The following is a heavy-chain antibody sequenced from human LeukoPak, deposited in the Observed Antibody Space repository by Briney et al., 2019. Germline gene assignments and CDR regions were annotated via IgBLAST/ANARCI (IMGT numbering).Heavy chain of an antibody. D-gene: IGHD1-1*01. CDR1: GFTFSRYW. J-gene: IGHJ4*02. V-gene: IGHV3-23*01. CDR2: ISGSGGST. Sequence: GGSLRLSCVVSGFTFSRYWMSWVRQAPGKGLEWVSAISGSGGSTYYADSVKGRFTISRDNSKNTLYLQMNSLRAEDTAVYYCAKDPLQYQNWNAGGYYFDYWGQGTLVTVSS. CDR3: AKDPLQYQNWNAGGYYFDY.